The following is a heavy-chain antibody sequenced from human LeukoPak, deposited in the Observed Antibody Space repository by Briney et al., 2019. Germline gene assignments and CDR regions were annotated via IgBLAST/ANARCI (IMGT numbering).Heavy chain of an antibody. V-gene: IGHV1-18*01. D-gene: IGHD2-21*01. J-gene: IGHJ4*02. CDR3: ARARKAGYTYCYFDY. Sequence: ASVKVSCKASVYTFTSYGISWVRHAPGHGLEWMGWISAYNGNTNYAQKLQGRVTMTTDTSTSTAYMELRSLRSDDTAVYYCARARKAGYTYCYFDYWGQGTLVTVSS. CDR2: ISAYNGNT. CDR1: VYTFTSYG.